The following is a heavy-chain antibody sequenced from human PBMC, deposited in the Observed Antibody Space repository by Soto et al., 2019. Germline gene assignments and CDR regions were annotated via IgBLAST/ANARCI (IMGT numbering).Heavy chain of an antibody. CDR2: IYYSGST. CDR1: GGSISSYY. J-gene: IGHJ5*02. V-gene: IGHV4-59*08. Sequence: SETLSLTCTVSGGSISSYYWSWIRQPPGKGLEWIGYIYYSGSTNYNPSLKSRVTISVDTSNNQFSLKLSSVTAADTAVYYCARTSRVYNWFDPWGQGTLVTVSS. D-gene: IGHD2-8*01. CDR3: ARTSRVYNWFDP.